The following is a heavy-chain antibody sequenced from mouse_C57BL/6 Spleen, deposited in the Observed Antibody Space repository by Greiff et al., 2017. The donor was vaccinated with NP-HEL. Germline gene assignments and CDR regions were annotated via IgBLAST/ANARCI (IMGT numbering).Heavy chain of an antibody. J-gene: IGHJ2*01. D-gene: IGHD1-1*01. Sequence: VQLQQSGPELVKPGASVKISCKASGYAFSSSWMNWVKQRPGKGLEWIGRIYPGDGDTNYNGKFKGKATLTADKSSSTAYMQLSSLTSEDSAVYFCARDYGSSYDLDYWGQGTTLTVSS. V-gene: IGHV1-82*01. CDR3: ARDYGSSYDLDY. CDR1: GYAFSSSW. CDR2: IYPGDGDT.